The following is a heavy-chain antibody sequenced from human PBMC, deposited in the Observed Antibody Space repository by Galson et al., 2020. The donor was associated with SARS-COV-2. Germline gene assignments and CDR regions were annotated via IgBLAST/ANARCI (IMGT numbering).Heavy chain of an antibody. CDR2: IAYDGSTI. CDR1: GFTFSNYA. CDR3: AKEGDQLGGSTFDL. Sequence: GGSLRLSCEASGFTFSNYAMHWVRLAPGKGLEWVAFIAYDGSTIYYTASVKGRFTISRDNSRNTLHLQMSSLRADDTAVYFCAKEGDQLGGSTFDLWGQGTMVTVSS. J-gene: IGHJ3*01. D-gene: IGHD3-16*01. V-gene: IGHV3-30*02.